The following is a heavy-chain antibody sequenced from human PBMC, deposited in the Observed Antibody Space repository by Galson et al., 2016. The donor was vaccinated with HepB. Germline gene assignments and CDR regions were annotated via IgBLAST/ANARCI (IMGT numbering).Heavy chain of an antibody. V-gene: IGHV4-61*01. D-gene: IGHD2-15*01. CDR2: IYYSGTT. CDR3: AGEDTVVVVGVPGRRGAVDI. J-gene: IGHJ3*02. CDR1: GGSVSSGTYY. Sequence: SETLSLTCTVSGGSVSSGTYYWSWIRQPPGKGLEWIGYIYYSGTTNYNPSLKSRVTISVDTSTNQFSLKLSSVTAADTAVYYCAGEDTVVVVGVPGRRGAVDIWGQGTRVTVSS.